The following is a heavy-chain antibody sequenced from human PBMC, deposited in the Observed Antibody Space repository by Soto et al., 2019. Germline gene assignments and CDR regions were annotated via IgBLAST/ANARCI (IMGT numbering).Heavy chain of an antibody. CDR1: GGTFSSYA. J-gene: IGHJ6*02. CDR2: IIPIFGTA. V-gene: IGHV1-69*13. D-gene: IGHD2-15*01. Sequence: SVKVSCKASGGTFSSYAISWVRQAPGQGLEWMGGIIPIFGTANYAQKFQGRVTITADESTSTAYMEPSSLRSEDTAVYYCARDPIVVVVAATENYYGMDVWGQGTTVTVSS. CDR3: ARDPIVVVVAATENYYGMDV.